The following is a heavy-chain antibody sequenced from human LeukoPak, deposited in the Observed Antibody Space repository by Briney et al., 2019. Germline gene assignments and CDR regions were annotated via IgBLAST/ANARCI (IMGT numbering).Heavy chain of an antibody. CDR3: ARDRSGYSSPFDY. Sequence: GRSLRLSCAASGFTFSSYGMHWVRQAPGKGLEWVAVIWYDGSNKYYADSVKGRFTISRDNSKNTLYLQMNSLRAEDTALYYCARDRSGYSSPFDYWGQGTLVTVSS. CDR2: IWYDGSNK. CDR1: GFTFSSYG. V-gene: IGHV3-30*19. D-gene: IGHD3-22*01. J-gene: IGHJ4*02.